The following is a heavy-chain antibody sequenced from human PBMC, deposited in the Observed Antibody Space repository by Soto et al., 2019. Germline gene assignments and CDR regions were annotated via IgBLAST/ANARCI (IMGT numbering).Heavy chain of an antibody. CDR3: ATVRFCTSTSCYGREGGF. CDR1: GFTVSSYA. Sequence: EVQLLESGGGLVQPGGSLRLSCAASGFTVSSYAMRWVRQARGKGLEWVSTMSGSGGYTYYADSVEGRFAISRDTSKNTLYLQMADLRGEDTAVYYCATVRFCTSTSCYGREGGFWGQGTLVTVSS. V-gene: IGHV3-23*01. CDR2: MSGSGGYT. J-gene: IGHJ4*02. D-gene: IGHD2-2*01.